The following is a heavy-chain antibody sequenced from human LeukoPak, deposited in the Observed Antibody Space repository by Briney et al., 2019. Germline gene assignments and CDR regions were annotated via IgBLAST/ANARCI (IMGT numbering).Heavy chain of an antibody. Sequence: SETLSLTCAVYGGSFSGYYWSWIRQPPGKGPEWIGEINHSGSTNYNPSLKSRVTISVGTSKNQFSLKLSSVTAADTGVYYCAMGRFRRWGYWGQGTLVTVSS. CDR1: GGSFSGYY. CDR3: AMGRFRRWGY. V-gene: IGHV4-34*01. J-gene: IGHJ4*02. CDR2: INHSGST. D-gene: IGHD4-23*01.